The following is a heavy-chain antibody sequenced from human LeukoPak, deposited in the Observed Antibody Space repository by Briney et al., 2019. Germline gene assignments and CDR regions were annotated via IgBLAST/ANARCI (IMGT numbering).Heavy chain of an antibody. CDR2: VFSTKSV. CDR1: GASISGDY. CDR3: ARHLRCGIGSQKEDAFDI. J-gene: IGHJ3*02. Sequence: SETLSLTCAVSGASISGDYWSWIRLSPGKGLEWIAYVFSTKSVKYNPSLKSRATMSLDTSKNQVSLTLTSVTAADAAVYYCARHLRCGIGSQKEDAFDIWGRGTMVTVSS. D-gene: IGHD3-10*01. V-gene: IGHV4-59*08.